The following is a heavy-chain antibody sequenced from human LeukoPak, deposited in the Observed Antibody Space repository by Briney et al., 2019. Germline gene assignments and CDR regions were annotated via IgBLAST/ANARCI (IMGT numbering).Heavy chain of an antibody. J-gene: IGHJ6*03. CDR2: IYTSGST. CDR3: ASPPMTTPYYYYYMDV. D-gene: IGHD4-11*01. Sequence: SETLSLTCTVSGDSISSSSYYWSWIRQPAGKGLEWIGRIYTSGSTNYNPSLKSRVTISVDTSKNQFSLKLSSVTAADTAVYFCASPPMTTPYYYYYMDVWGKGTTVTVSS. CDR1: GDSISSSSYY. V-gene: IGHV4-61*02.